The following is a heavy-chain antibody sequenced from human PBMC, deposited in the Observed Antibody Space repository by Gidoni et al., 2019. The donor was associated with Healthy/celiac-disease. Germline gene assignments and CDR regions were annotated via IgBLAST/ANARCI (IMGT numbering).Heavy chain of an antibody. Sequence: QVQLQQWGAGLLKPSETLSLTCAVFGGSFSGYYWSWIRPPPGKGLEWIGEINHSGSTNYNPSLKSRVTISVDTSKNQFSLKLSSVTAADTAVYYCARARYSGYDLRAFDIWGQGTMVTVSS. D-gene: IGHD5-12*01. CDR1: GGSFSGYY. CDR3: ARARYSGYDLRAFDI. J-gene: IGHJ3*02. V-gene: IGHV4-34*01. CDR2: INHSGST.